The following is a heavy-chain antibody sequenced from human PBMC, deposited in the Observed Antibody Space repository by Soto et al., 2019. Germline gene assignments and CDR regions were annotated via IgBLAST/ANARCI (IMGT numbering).Heavy chain of an antibody. CDR2: IIPIFGTA. V-gene: IGHV1-69*06. D-gene: IGHD2-2*01. CDR1: GGTFSSYA. CDR3: ARPSSSRYCSSTSCYYYYGMDV. J-gene: IGHJ6*02. Sequence: ASVKVSCKASGGTFSSYAISWVRQAPGQGLEWMGGIIPIFGTANYAQKFQGRVTITADKSTSTAYMELSSLRSEDTAVYYCARPSSSRYCSSTSCYYYYGMDVWGQGTTVTVYS.